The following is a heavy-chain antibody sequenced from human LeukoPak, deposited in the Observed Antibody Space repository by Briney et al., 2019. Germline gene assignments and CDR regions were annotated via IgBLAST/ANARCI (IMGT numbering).Heavy chain of an antibody. J-gene: IGHJ4*02. CDR2: IRSKAYGGTT. CDR1: GFTFGDYA. Sequence: SGGSLRLSCTASGFTFGDYAMSWARQAPGKGLEWVGFIRSKAYGGTTEYAASVKGRFTISRDDSKSIAYLQMNSLKTEDTAVYYCTRNPYCSSTSCSFSYFDYWGQGTLVTVSS. D-gene: IGHD2-2*01. V-gene: IGHV3-49*04. CDR3: TRNPYCSSTSCSFSYFDY.